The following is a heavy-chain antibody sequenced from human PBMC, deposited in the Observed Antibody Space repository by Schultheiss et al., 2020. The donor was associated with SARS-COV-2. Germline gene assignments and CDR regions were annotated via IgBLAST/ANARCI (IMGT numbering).Heavy chain of an antibody. V-gene: IGHV3-21*01. CDR3: ARDWEREGLFDY. Sequence: GGSLRLSCAASGFTFSNAWMSWVRQAPGKGLEWVSSISSSSSYIYYADSVKGRFTISRDNAKNSLYLQMNSLRAEDTAVYYCARDWEREGLFDYWGQGTLVTVSS. D-gene: IGHD1-26*01. J-gene: IGHJ4*02. CDR2: ISSSSSYI. CDR1: GFTFSNAW.